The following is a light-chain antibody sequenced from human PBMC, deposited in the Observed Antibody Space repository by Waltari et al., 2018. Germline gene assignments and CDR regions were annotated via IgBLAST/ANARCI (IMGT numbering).Light chain of an antibody. CDR3: CSYAGRYTWV. CDR2: DVS. V-gene: IGLV2-11*01. Sequence: QSALTKPRSVSGSPGQSVTISCTGTSSDVGGYNYVSWFQQHPGKAPKRMIHDVSKRPSGVPDRFSGSKSGNTASLTISGLQADDETDYYCCSYAGRYTWVFGGGTKLTVL. J-gene: IGLJ3*02. CDR1: SSDVGGYNY.